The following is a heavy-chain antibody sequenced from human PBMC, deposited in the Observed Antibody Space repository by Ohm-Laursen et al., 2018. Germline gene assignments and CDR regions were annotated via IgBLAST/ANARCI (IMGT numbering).Heavy chain of an antibody. CDR1: GFTFSSYA. CDR3: AKARSAVVVAASNH. V-gene: IGHV3-23*01. D-gene: IGHD2-15*01. J-gene: IGHJ5*02. Sequence: GSLRLSCAAFGFTFSSYAMSWVRQAPGKGLEWVSAISGSGGSTYYADSVKGRFTISRDSSDNTVYLQMNSLRAEDTAVYYCAKARSAVVVAASNHWGQGALVSVSS. CDR2: ISGSGGST.